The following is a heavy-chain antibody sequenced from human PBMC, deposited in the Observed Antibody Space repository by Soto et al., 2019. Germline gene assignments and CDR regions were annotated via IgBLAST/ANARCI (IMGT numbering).Heavy chain of an antibody. CDR3: ARMFSGSYYLDY. CDR1: GFTLGSYW. Sequence: EVQLVESGGGLVQPGGFLSLSCAASGFTLGSYWMSWVRQAPDKGLEWVGSINQDGSEKNYVDSVKGRFTFSRDNAKNSLYLQMSSLRAEDTADYFCARMFSGSYYLDYWGQGTLVTVSS. CDR2: INQDGSEK. J-gene: IGHJ4*02. V-gene: IGHV3-7*05. D-gene: IGHD1-26*01.